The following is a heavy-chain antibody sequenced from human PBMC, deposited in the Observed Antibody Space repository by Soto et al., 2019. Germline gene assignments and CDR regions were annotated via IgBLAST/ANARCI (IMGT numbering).Heavy chain of an antibody. V-gene: IGHV1-69*01. D-gene: IGHD1-26*01. CDR1: GGTFSSYS. CDR2: IIPIFGTA. Sequence: QVQLVQSGDEVKKPGSSVKVYCKDSGGTFSSYSINWVRQAPGQGLEWMGEIIPIFGTANYAKKFQSRVKITADESTSTAYMELSSLSSEDTAVYYCARDGGRHSGGIDYWGQGTLVTVSS. CDR3: ARDGGRHSGGIDY. J-gene: IGHJ4*02.